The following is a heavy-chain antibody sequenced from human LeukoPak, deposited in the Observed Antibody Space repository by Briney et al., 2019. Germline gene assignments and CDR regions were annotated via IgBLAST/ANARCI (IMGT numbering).Heavy chain of an antibody. Sequence: PGGSLRLSCAASGFTFSSYAMSWVRQAPGKGLEWVSAISGSGGSTYYADSVKGRFTISRDNSKNTLYLQMNSLRAEDTAVYYCAKSRSSLGYCSGGSCQEGNYFDYWGQGTLVTVSS. CDR2: ISGSGGST. D-gene: IGHD2-15*01. CDR1: GFTFSSYA. CDR3: AKSRSSLGYCSGGSCQEGNYFDY. J-gene: IGHJ4*02. V-gene: IGHV3-23*01.